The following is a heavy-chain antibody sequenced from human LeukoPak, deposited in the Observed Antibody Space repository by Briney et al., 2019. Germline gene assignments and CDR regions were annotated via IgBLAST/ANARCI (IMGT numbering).Heavy chain of an antibody. CDR2: INPNSGGT. CDR1: GYTFTGYF. J-gene: IGHJ5*02. D-gene: IGHD6-13*01. V-gene: IGHV1-2*02. CDR3: ARATHIIVAAGTFDP. Sequence: GASVKVSCKASGYTFTGYFMHWVRQAPGQGLEWMGWINPNSGGTNYAQKFQGRVTMTRDTSISTAYMDLSRLTFDGTAVYYCARATHIIVAAGTFDPWGQGTLVSVSS.